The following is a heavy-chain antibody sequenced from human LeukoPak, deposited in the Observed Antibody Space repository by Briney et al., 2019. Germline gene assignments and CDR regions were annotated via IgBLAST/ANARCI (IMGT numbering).Heavy chain of an antibody. J-gene: IGHJ5*01. CDR2: TYYRSRWYN. CDR3: ARDNPENYFYDNSGPRVSWFDS. CDR1: GDSVSSKSAA. V-gene: IGHV6-1*01. D-gene: IGHD3-22*01. Sequence: SQTLSLTCAISGDSVSSKSAAWNWIRQSPWRGLEWLGRTYYRSRWYNDYAVSVKRRITISRDTSTNQFSLQLNSVTPDYTAVYYCARDNPENYFYDNSGPRVSWFDSWGQGTLVTVSS.